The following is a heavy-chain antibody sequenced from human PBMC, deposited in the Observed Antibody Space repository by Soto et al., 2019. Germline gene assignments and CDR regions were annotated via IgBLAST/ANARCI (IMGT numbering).Heavy chain of an antibody. CDR2: IGGSGGNT. V-gene: IGHV3-23*01. CDR1: GFTFSSDA. Sequence: GGSLRLSCAASGFTFSSDAMSWVRRAPGKGLEWVSAIGGSGGNTYYADSVKGRFTISRDNSKDTLYLQMNSLRAEDTAVYYCAKVRVAGSKYYFDYWGQGTLVTVSS. CDR3: AKVRVAGSKYYFDY. D-gene: IGHD6-19*01. J-gene: IGHJ4*02.